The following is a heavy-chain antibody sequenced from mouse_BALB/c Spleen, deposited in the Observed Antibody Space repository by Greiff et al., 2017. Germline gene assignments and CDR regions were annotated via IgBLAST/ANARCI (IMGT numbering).Heavy chain of an antibody. J-gene: IGHJ4*01. V-gene: IGHV1-69*02. CDR2: IDPSDSYT. CDR3: ARNGRAYAMDY. Sequence: QVQLQQPGSDLVKPGASVKLSCKASGYTFTSYWMHWVKQRPGQGLEWIGEIDPSDSYTNYNQKFKGKDTLTVDKSSSTAYMQLSSLTSEDSAVYYCARNGRAYAMDYWGQGTSVTVSS. CDR1: GYTFTSYW. D-gene: IGHD3-3*01.